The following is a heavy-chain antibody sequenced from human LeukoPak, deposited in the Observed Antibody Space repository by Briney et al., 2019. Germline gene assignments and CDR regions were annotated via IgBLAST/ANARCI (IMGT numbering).Heavy chain of an antibody. CDR1: GGSISSSSYY. Sequence: SETLSLTCTVSGGSISSSSYYWGWIRQPPGKGLEWIGYIYYTGDTSSNPSLRSRGTISLDTSRNQVSLKLNSVTAADTAVYYCVKGSGREGYTTETRGQGTLVTVSS. D-gene: IGHD1-26*01. CDR2: IYYTGDT. J-gene: IGHJ4*02. CDR3: VKGSGREGYTTET. V-gene: IGHV4-61*05.